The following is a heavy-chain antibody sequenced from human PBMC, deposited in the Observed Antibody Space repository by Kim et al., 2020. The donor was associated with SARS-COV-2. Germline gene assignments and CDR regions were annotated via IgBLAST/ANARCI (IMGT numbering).Heavy chain of an antibody. CDR1: GLTFSTYR. V-gene: IGHV3-74*01. CDR2: IKSDGITT. J-gene: IGHJ4*02. Sequence: GGYLRLSCAASGLTFSTYRMHWVRQAPGKGLVWVAQIKSDGITTRYADSVKGRFTISRDNAKNTLYLQMNSLRAEDTAVYYCAILYDEEDYWGQGTLVTVTS. CDR3: AILYDEEDY. D-gene: IGHD3-3*01.